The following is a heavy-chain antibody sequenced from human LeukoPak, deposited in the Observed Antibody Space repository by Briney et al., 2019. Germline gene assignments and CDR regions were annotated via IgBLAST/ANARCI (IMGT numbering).Heavy chain of an antibody. J-gene: IGHJ3*02. D-gene: IGHD3-22*01. CDR2: IYYSGRT. CDR1: GGSISSSRYY. V-gene: IGHV4-39*01. CDR3: AKQAMTVASI. Sequence: RPSETLSLTCTVSGGSISSSRYYWGWIRQSPGKGLEWIGSIYYSGRTYYNPSLKSRVTISVDTSKNQFSLKLSSMTAADTAVYYCAKQAMTVASIWGQGTMVTVSS.